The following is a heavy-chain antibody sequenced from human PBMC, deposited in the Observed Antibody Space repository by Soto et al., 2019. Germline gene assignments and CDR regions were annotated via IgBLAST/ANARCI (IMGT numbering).Heavy chain of an antibody. Sequence: QSQTLSLTCAISGDSVSSNSAAWNWIRQSPSRGLEWLGRTYYRSKWYNDYAVSVKSRITINPDTSKNQFSLQLNSVTPEDTAVYYCAHEDIVVVVAAKDPAYYYYYMDVWGKGTTVTVSS. CDR3: AHEDIVVVVAAKDPAYYYYYMDV. CDR2: TYYRSKWYN. CDR1: GDSVSSNSAA. J-gene: IGHJ6*03. V-gene: IGHV6-1*01. D-gene: IGHD2-15*01.